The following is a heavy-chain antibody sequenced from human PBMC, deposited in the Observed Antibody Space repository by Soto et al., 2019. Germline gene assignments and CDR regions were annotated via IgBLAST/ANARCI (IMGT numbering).Heavy chain of an antibody. CDR2: IYYSGST. V-gene: IGHV4-39*01. J-gene: IGHJ4*02. CDR3: ARHGMDYYDSSGYYYSPYYFDY. D-gene: IGHD3-22*01. Sequence: SDTLSLTFIYSVGSIISTSYYRGWIRQPPVKGLEWIGSIYYSGSTYYNPSLKSRVTISVDTSKNQFSLKLSSVTAADTAVYYCARHGMDYYDSSGYYYSPYYFDYWGQG. CDR1: VGSIISTSYY.